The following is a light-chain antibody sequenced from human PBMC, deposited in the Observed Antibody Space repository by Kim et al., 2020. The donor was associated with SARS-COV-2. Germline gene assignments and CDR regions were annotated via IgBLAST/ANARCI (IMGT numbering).Light chain of an antibody. CDR1: QTIFNRY. CDR2: GGS. J-gene: IGKJ2*01. V-gene: IGKV3-20*01. CDR3: QQHGGSPPYT. Sequence: SPGDRAILSCRASQTIFNRYLAWYQHKAGQAPRLLIYGGSSRPTGIPDRFSGSGSGTDFTLTISRLEPDDSAMYYCQQHGGSPPYTFGLGTKLEI.